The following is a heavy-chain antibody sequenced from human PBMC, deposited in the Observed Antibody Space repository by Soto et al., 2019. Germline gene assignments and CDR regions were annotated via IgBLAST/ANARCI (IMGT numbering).Heavy chain of an antibody. J-gene: IGHJ6*03. CDR2: MVPILGVA. CDR3: ASKGGYYYHMDV. D-gene: IGHD3-16*01. Sequence: QVQLGQSGAEVKKPGSSVKISCEASGGTFCSYTLNWVRQAPGQGLEWIGRMVPILGVAAYAQKFQGRLTITADTSSTSKTYMEVSSLRSEDTAVYYCASKGGYYYHMDVWGKGTTVSVSS. V-gene: IGHV1-69*02. CDR1: GGTFCSYT.